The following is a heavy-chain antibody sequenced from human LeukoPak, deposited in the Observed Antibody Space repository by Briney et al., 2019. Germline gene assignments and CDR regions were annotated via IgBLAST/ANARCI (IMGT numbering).Heavy chain of an antibody. CDR2: INHSGST. Sequence: SETLSLTCAVYGGSFSGYYWSWIRQPPGKGLECIGEINHSGSTNYKPSLKSRVTISVDTSKNQFSLKLSSVTAADTAVYYCARGLQVTKNIVGATNWFDPWGQGTLVTVSS. CDR3: ARGLQVTKNIVGATNWFDP. J-gene: IGHJ5*02. CDR1: GGSFSGYY. D-gene: IGHD1-26*01. V-gene: IGHV4-34*01.